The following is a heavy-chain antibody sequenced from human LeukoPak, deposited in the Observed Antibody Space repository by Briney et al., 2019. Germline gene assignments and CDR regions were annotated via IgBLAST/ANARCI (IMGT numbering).Heavy chain of an antibody. CDR3: ARVMAARREDLNWFDP. J-gene: IGHJ5*02. CDR1: GGSISSGGYY. D-gene: IGHD6-6*01. CDR2: IYYSGNT. V-gene: IGHV4-39*07. Sequence: SQTLSLTCTVSGGSISSGGYYWSWIRQPPGKGLEWIGSIYYSGNTYNPSLKSRVTISVDTSKNQFSLNLTSVTAADTAVYYCARVMAARREDLNWFDPWGQGTLVTVSS.